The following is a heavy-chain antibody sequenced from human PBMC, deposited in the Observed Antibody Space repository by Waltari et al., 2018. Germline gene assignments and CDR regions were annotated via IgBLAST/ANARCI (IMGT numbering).Heavy chain of an antibody. D-gene: IGHD3-10*01. CDR3: ARHPFTMVRGVIKGFDY. V-gene: IGHV4-39*07. Sequence: QLQLQESGPGLVKPSETLSLTCTVSGGSISSSSYYWGWIRQPPGKGLEWIGSIYYSGSTYYNPSRKSRVTISVDTSKNQFSLKLSSVTAADTAVYYCARHPFTMVRGVIKGFDYWGQGTLVTVSS. CDR1: GGSISSSSYY. J-gene: IGHJ4*02. CDR2: IYYSGST.